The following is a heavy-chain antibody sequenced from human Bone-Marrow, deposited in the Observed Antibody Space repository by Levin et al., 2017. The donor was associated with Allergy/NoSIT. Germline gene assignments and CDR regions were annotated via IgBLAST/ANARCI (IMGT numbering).Heavy chain of an antibody. J-gene: IGHJ4*02. CDR1: GFNFQDFG. D-gene: IGHD3-16*01. CDR3: ARHGGLASDISYFDY. V-gene: IGHV3-9*01. CDR2: ITWNSGTI. Sequence: GGSLRLSCAASGFNFQDFGMHWVRQGPGRGLEWVSGITWNSGTIGYADSVKGRFTITRDNAKNFLYLQMNSLAIEDTAFYYCARHGGLASDISYFDYWGQGTPVTVSS.